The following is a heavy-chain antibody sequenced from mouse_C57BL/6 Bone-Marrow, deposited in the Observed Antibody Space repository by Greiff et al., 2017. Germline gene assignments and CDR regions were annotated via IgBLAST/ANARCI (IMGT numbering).Heavy chain of an antibody. V-gene: IGHV1-69*01. D-gene: IGHD2-3*01. J-gene: IGHJ4*01. CDR2: IDPSDSYT. CDR1: GYTFTSYW. Sequence: QVQLQQPGAELVMPGASVKLSCKASGYTFTSYWMHWVKQRPGQGLEWIGEIDPSDSYTNYNQKFKGKSTLTVDKSSSTAYMQLSSLTSEDSAVYYCARDGDGYYSYAMDYWGQGTSVTVSS. CDR3: ARDGDGYYSYAMDY.